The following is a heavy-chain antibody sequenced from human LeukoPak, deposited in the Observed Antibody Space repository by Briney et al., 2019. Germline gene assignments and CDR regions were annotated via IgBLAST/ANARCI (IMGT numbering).Heavy chain of an antibody. CDR1: GGSISSYY. Sequence: SETLCLTCTVSGGSISSYYWSWIRQPAGKGLEWIGRIYTSGSTNYNPSLKSRVTISLDTSKNQFSLKLSSVTAADTAVYYCANSIDFDYGDYYFDYWGQGALVTISS. CDR3: ANSIDFDYGDYYFDY. CDR2: IYTSGST. J-gene: IGHJ4*02. D-gene: IGHD4-17*01. V-gene: IGHV4-4*07.